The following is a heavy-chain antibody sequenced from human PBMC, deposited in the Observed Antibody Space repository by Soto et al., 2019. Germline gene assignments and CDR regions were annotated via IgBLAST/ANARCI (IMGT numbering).Heavy chain of an antibody. D-gene: IGHD5-18*01. CDR3: ARFPRGGGYSYGLPPYYYYGMDV. V-gene: IGHV4-34*01. CDR1: GGSVNIGTYY. Sequence: SETLSLTCTVPGGSVNIGTYYWSWIRQPPGKGLEWIGEINHSGSTNYNPSLKSRVTISVDTSKNQFSLKLSSVTAADTAVYYCARFPRGGGYSYGLPPYYYYGMDVWGQGTTVTVSS. J-gene: IGHJ6*02. CDR2: INHSGST.